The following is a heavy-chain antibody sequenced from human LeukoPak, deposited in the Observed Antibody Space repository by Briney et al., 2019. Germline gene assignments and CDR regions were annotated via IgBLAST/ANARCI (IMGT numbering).Heavy chain of an antibody. J-gene: IGHJ5*02. Sequence: ASVKVSCKASGYTFTSYDINWVRQATGQGLEWMGWMNPNSGNTAYAQKFQGRVTMTRNTSISTAYMELSSLRSEDTAGYYCSTNWFDPWGQGTLVTVSS. V-gene: IGHV1-8*01. CDR2: MNPNSGNT. CDR3: STNWFDP. CDR1: GYTFTSYD.